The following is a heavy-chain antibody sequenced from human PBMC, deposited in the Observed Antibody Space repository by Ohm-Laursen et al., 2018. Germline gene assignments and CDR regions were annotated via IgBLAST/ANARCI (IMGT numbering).Heavy chain of an antibody. Sequence: SETLSLTCAVSGGSISSYYWSWIRQPPGQGLEWVGRISASGTTSYNPSLKSRVTMSLDTSKNQFSLNLTSVTAADTAVYYCARDVDSWGQGTLVTVSS. CDR3: ARDVDS. CDR1: GGSISSYY. V-gene: IGHV4-4*07. CDR2: ISASGTT. J-gene: IGHJ4*02.